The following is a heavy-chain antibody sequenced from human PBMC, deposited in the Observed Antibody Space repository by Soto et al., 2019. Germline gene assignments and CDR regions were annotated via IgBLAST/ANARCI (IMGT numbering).Heavy chain of an antibody. V-gene: IGHV1-18*01. CDR2: ISAYNGNT. CDR1: GYTFTSYG. CDR3: AANYYDFWSGYHNDAFDI. D-gene: IGHD3-3*01. J-gene: IGHJ3*02. Sequence: QVQLVQSGAEVKKPGASVKVSCKASGYTFTSYGISWVRQAPGQGLEWMGWISAYNGNTNYAQKLQGRVTMTTDTSTSSAYRELRSLRSDDTAVYYCAANYYDFWSGYHNDAFDIWGQGTMVTVSS.